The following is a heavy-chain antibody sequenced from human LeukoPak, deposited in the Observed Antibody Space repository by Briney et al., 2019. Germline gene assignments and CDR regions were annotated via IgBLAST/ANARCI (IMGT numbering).Heavy chain of an antibody. Sequence: ASVKVSCRASGYTFTSYDINWVRQATGQGLEWMGWMNPNSGNTGYAQKFQGRVTMTRDMSTSTVYMELSSLRSEDTAVYYCARDRDSSGWDYYYYYMDVWGKGTTVTVSS. CDR3: ARDRDSSGWDYYYYYMDV. V-gene: IGHV1-8*01. D-gene: IGHD6-19*01. CDR2: MNPNSGNT. J-gene: IGHJ6*03. CDR1: GYTFTSYD.